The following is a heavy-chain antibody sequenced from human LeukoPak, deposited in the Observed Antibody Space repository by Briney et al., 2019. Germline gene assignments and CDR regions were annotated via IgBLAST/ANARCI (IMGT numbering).Heavy chain of an antibody. D-gene: IGHD2-15*01. J-gene: IGHJ4*02. V-gene: IGHV3-33*01. Sequence: PGGSLRLSCAASGFTFSNYGMYWVRQAPGKGLEWVAVIWYDASSKYYAGSVQGRFTISRDNSKNTLYLQMNRLRAEDTAVYYCARDSFCSGGSCYSGLFDYWGQGALVTVSS. CDR2: IWYDASSK. CDR1: GFTFSNYG. CDR3: ARDSFCSGGSCYSGLFDY.